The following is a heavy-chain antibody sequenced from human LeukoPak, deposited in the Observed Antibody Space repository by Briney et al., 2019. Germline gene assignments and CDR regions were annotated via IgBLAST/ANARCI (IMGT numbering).Heavy chain of an antibody. V-gene: IGHV3-23*01. CDR1: GFTFSSYA. CDR3: AKAGEEYQLLIGAFDI. J-gene: IGHJ3*02. D-gene: IGHD2-2*01. Sequence: PGGSLRLSCAASGFTFSSYAMSWVRQAPGKGLEWVSAISGSGGSTYYADSVKGRFTISRDNSKNTLYLQMNSLRAEDTAVYYCAKAGEEYQLLIGAFDIWGQGTMVTVSS. CDR2: ISGSGGST.